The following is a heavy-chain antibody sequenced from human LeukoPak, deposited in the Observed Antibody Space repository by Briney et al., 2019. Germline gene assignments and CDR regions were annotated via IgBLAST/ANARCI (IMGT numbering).Heavy chain of an antibody. Sequence: SETLSLTCAVYGGSFSGYYWSWIRQPPGKGLEWIGEINHSGSTNYIPSLKGRVTISVDTSKNQFSLKLSSVTAADTAVYYCASGVLRYFDWLFRHPDAFDIWGQGTMVTVSS. CDR3: ASGVLRYFDWLFRHPDAFDI. V-gene: IGHV4-34*01. CDR2: INHSGST. J-gene: IGHJ3*02. D-gene: IGHD3-9*01. CDR1: GGSFSGYY.